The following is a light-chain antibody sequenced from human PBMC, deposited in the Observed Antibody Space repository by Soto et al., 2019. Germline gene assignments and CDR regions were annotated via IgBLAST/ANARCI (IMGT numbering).Light chain of an antibody. J-gene: IGKJ2*01. CDR2: KAS. CDR1: QSISSW. V-gene: IGKV1-5*03. Sequence: DIHMTQSPSTLSASVGDRVTITCRASQSISSWLAWYQQKQGKAPKVLIYKASGLQSGVPSRFSGSGSGTEFTLTISSLQPDDFATYYCQQYNSYSRTFGQGTKLEIK. CDR3: QQYNSYSRT.